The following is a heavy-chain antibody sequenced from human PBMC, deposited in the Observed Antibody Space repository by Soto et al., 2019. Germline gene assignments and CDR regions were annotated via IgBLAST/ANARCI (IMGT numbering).Heavy chain of an antibody. J-gene: IGHJ6*02. CDR1: GFTFSSYW. CDR3: ARVYSSGGNTIFGVVHYYYYYGMDV. CDR2: IKQDGSEK. D-gene: IGHD3-3*01. V-gene: IGHV3-7*01. Sequence: PGGSLRLSCAASGFTFSSYWMSWVRQAPGKGLEWVANIKQDGSEKYYVDSVKGRFTISRDNAKNSLYLQMNSLRAEDTAVYYCARVYSSGGNTIFGVVHYYYYYGMDVWGQGTTVTVSS.